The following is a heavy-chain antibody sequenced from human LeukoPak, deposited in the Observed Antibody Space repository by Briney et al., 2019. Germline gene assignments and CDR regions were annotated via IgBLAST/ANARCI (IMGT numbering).Heavy chain of an antibody. CDR2: INPSGGST. V-gene: IGHV1-46*01. CDR3: ARDGPSGSSWYAVPFDY. J-gene: IGHJ4*02. CDR1: GYTFTSYY. D-gene: IGHD6-13*01. Sequence: ASVKVSCKASGYTFTSYYMHWVRQAPGQGLEWMGIINPSGGSTSYAQKFQGRVTMTRDTSTSTVYMELSSLRSEDTAVYYCARDGPSGSSWYAVPFDYWGQGTLVTVSS.